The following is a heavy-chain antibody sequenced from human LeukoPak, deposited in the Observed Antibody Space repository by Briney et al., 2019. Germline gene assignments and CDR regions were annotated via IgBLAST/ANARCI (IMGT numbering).Heavy chain of an antibody. V-gene: IGHV3-9*01. D-gene: IGHD6-19*01. J-gene: IGHJ4*02. CDR2: ISWNSGSI. Sequence: GGSLRLSCAASGFTFDDYAMHWVRHAPGKGLEWVSGISWNSGSIGYADSVKGRFTISRDNAKNSLYLQMNSLRAEDTALYYCAKEVQWLGHFDYWGQGTLVTVSS. CDR1: GFTFDDYA. CDR3: AKEVQWLGHFDY.